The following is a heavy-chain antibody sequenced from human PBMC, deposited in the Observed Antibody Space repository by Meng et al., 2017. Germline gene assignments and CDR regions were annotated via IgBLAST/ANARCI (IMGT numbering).Heavy chain of an antibody. J-gene: IGHJ4*02. Sequence: VQRVGCGGGVVQPGRSLRLSCAASGFTFSSYAMHWVRQAPGKGLEWVAVISYDGSNKYYADSVKGRFTISRDNSKNTLYLQMNSLRAEDTAVYYCARVGMADPPDWGQGTLVTVSS. D-gene: IGHD5-24*01. CDR3: ARVGMADPPD. CDR1: GFTFSSYA. CDR2: ISYDGSNK. V-gene: IGHV3-30*01.